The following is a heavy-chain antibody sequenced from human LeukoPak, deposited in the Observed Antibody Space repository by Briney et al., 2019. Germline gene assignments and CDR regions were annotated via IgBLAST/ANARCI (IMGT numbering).Heavy chain of an antibody. J-gene: IGHJ3*02. Sequence: AGGSLRLSCAASGFTVSSNYMSWVRQAPGKGLEWVSVIYSGGSTYYADSVKGRFTISRDNSKNTLYIQMGSLRDEDMSVYYCARGPTQRGPDSSGYYYDAFDIWGQGTMVTVSS. CDR2: IYSGGST. V-gene: IGHV3-66*01. CDR3: ARGPTQRGPDSSGYYYDAFDI. CDR1: GFTVSSNY. D-gene: IGHD3-22*01.